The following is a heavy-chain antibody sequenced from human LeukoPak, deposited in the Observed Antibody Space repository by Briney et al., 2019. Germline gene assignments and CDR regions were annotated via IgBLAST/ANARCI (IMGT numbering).Heavy chain of an antibody. Sequence: ASVKVSCKASGYTFTSYDINWVRQATGQGLEWMGWMNPNSGNTGYAQKFQGRVTMTRNTSISTAYMELSRLRSEDTAVYSCARVGYYDILTGYYTTNYYYYYYYMDVWGKGTTVTISS. CDR3: ARVGYYDILTGYYTTNYYYYYYYMDV. D-gene: IGHD3-9*01. J-gene: IGHJ6*03. CDR2: MNPNSGNT. V-gene: IGHV1-8*01. CDR1: GYTFTSYD.